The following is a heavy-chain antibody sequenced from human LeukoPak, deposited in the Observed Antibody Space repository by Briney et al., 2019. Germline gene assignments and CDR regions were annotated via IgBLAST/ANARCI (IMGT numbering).Heavy chain of an antibody. Sequence: PGGSPRLSCAASRFTFRSYGMRSVRQAPGKGLERVSVIWYDGSNKYYADSVKGRFPISSDNSNNTRYRQLNSLRAGATSAEQCAKEGRQWPIWFDPWGQGTLVSVS. CDR1: RFTFRSYG. D-gene: IGHD6-19*01. CDR2: IWYDGSNK. J-gene: IGHJ5*02. V-gene: IGHV3-33*06. CDR3: AKEGRQWPIWFDP.